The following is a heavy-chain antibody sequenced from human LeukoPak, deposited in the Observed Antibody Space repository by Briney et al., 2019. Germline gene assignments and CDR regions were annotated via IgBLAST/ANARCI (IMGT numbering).Heavy chain of an antibody. V-gene: IGHV5-51*01. Sequence: GESLKISCKGSGYSFTTYWIGWVRQMPGKGLEWMGIIYPGDSDTRYSPSFQGQVTISADRSISTAYLQWSSLKASDTAMYYCARYGYCTTSSCSGMDYWGQGTLVTVSS. J-gene: IGHJ4*02. CDR1: GYSFTTYW. D-gene: IGHD2-8*01. CDR3: ARYGYCTTSSCSGMDY. CDR2: IYPGDSDT.